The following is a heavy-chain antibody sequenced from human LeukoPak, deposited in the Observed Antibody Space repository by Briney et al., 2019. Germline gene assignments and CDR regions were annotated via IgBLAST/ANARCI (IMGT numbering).Heavy chain of an antibody. Sequence: GGSLRLSCAASGNYWMHWVRQAPGKGLVWVSHINSDGSWTSYADSVKGRFTISKDNAKNTVYLQMNNLRAEDTAVYYCAKSGCSSTSCYGLFSGWFDPWGQGTLVTVSS. CDR2: INSDGSWT. CDR3: AKSGCSSTSCYGLFSGWFDP. J-gene: IGHJ5*02. V-gene: IGHV3-74*01. D-gene: IGHD2-2*01. CDR1: GNYW.